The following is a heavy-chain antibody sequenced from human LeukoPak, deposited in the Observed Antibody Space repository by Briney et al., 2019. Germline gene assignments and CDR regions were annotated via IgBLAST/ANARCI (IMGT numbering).Heavy chain of an antibody. CDR3: ATTNSPFIMATTFYFDY. D-gene: IGHD5-24*01. CDR1: XXTFSSXX. CDR2: XXDDGSNK. J-gene: IGHJ4*02. V-gene: IGHV3-30*02. Sequence: ASXXTFSSXXXXXXXXXXXXXLEXVXFXXDDGSNKNYADSVKGRFTISRDNSKNTLYLQMNSLRAEDTAVYYCATTNSPFIMATTFYFDYWGQGTLVTVSS.